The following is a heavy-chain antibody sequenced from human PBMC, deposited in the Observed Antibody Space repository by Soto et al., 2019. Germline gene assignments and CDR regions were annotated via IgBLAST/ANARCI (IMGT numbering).Heavy chain of an antibody. J-gene: IGHJ4*02. CDR2: IWSGGTT. CDR3: ARESGFFAT. CDR1: GFTVSSNY. Sequence: PGGSLRLSCAASGFTVSSNYMSWVRQAPGRGLEWVSTIWSGGTTYYADSVKGRFTISRDDSKNTLYLQMNSLRAEDTALYYCARESGFFATWGQGTLVTVSS. V-gene: IGHV3-66*01.